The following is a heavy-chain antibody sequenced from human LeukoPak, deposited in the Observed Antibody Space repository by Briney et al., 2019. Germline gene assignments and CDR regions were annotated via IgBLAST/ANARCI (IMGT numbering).Heavy chain of an antibody. CDR3: ATNSLWFYFDY. J-gene: IGHJ4*02. D-gene: IGHD5-18*01. CDR1: GFTFSSYA. Sequence: GGSLRLSCAASGFTFSSYAMSWVRQAPGKGLEWVSTISGSGGSTYYADSVKGRFTISRDNSKNTLCLQMNSLRAEDTAAYYCATNSLWFYFDYWGQGTLVTVSS. V-gene: IGHV3-23*01. CDR2: ISGSGGST.